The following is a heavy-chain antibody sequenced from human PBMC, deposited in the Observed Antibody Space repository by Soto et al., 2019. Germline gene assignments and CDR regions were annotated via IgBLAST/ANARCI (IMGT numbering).Heavy chain of an antibody. CDR1: GISFINHY. J-gene: IGHJ4*02. D-gene: IGHD6-13*01. CDR2: INPAGSVT. Sequence: GASVKVSCKASGISFINHYVHWVRQAPGQGPEWMGVINPAGSVTVYALKLQDRVTVTRDTSTSTLYLQMNSLKTEDTGVYFCTADLPTFIPQVDSWGQGTLVTVSS. V-gene: IGHV1-46*01. CDR3: TADLPTFIPQVDS.